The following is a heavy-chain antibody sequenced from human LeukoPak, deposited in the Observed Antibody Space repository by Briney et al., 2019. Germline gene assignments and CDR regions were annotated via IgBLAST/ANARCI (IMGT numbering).Heavy chain of an antibody. V-gene: IGHV4-30-4*08. CDR2: IYYSGST. D-gene: IGHD7-27*01. Sequence: SGTLSLTCTVSGGSISSGDYYWSWIRQPPGKGLEWIGYIYYSGSTYYNPSLKSRVTISVDTSKNQFSLKLSSVTAADTAVYYCARDRTGVYSDYWGQGTLVTVSS. CDR1: GGSISSGDYY. J-gene: IGHJ4*02. CDR3: ARDRTGVYSDY.